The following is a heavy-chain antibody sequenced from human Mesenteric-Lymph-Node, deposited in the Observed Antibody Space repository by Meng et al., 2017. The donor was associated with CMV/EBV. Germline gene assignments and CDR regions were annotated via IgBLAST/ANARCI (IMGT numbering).Heavy chain of an antibody. CDR2: IRYDGNNK. Sequence: GESLKISCAASGFHFSSYGMHWVRQAPGKGLEWVAIIRYDGNNKYHADSVKGRFPISRDNSKNAQFLRMDNLRAENTAVYYCARGHTAMATGYYYGMDVWGQGTTVTVSS. V-gene: IGHV3-30*02. CDR3: ARGHTAMATGYYYGMDV. D-gene: IGHD5-18*01. J-gene: IGHJ6*02. CDR1: GFHFSSYG.